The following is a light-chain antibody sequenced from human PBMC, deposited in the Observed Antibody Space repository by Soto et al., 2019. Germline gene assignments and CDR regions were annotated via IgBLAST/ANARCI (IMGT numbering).Light chain of an antibody. CDR1: NSNIGSNT. CDR3: AAWDDSLNGRV. V-gene: IGLV1-44*01. CDR2: YDN. Sequence: QSVLTQPPSASGTPGQRVTISCSGSNSNIGSNTVNWYQQLPGTAPKLLIYYDNLRPSGVPDRISGSKSGTSASLGISGLQSDDEADYYCAAWDDSLNGRVFGTGTKLTVL. J-gene: IGLJ1*01.